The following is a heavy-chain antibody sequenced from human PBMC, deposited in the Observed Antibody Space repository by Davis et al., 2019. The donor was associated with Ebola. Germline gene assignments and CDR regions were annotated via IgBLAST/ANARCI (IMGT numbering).Heavy chain of an antibody. D-gene: IGHD3-10*01. J-gene: IGHJ6*02. V-gene: IGHV3-9*01. CDR1: GFTFDEYA. Sequence: SLKISCAASGFTFDEYAMHWVRQAPGKGLEWVSGISWNSGSIGYADSVKGRFTISRDNAKNSLYLQMNSLRAEDTALYYCAKDYYYGSGSYYWGGEYYYYGMDVWGQGTTVTVSS. CDR3: AKDYYYGSGSYYWGGEYYYYGMDV. CDR2: ISWNSGSI.